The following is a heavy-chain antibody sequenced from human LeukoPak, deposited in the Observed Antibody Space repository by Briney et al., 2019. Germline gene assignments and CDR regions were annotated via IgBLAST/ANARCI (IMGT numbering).Heavy chain of an antibody. J-gene: IGHJ6*04. CDR2: IKQDGSEK. V-gene: IGHV3-7*01. CDR3: ARVSLVAVAGAGLDV. CDR1: GFTFSSYA. D-gene: IGHD6-19*01. Sequence: GGSLRLSCAASGFTFSSYAMSWVRQAPGKGLEWVANIKQDGSEKYYVDSVKGRFTISRDNAKNSLYLQMNSLRAEDTAVYYCARVSLVAVAGAGLDVWGKGTTVTVSS.